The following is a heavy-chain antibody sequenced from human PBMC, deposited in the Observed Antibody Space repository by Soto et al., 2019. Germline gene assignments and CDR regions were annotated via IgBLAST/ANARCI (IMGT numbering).Heavy chain of an antibody. CDR3: ARAVLVADQAFDY. CDR2: ISAYNGNT. Sequence: ASVKVSCKASGGTFSSYAISCVRQAPGQGLEWMGGISAYNGNTNYAQRLQGRVTMTTDTSTSTAYMELRSLRSDDTAVYYCARAVLVADQAFDYWGQGTLVTVSS. J-gene: IGHJ4*02. CDR1: GGTFSSYA. D-gene: IGHD5-12*01. V-gene: IGHV1-18*01.